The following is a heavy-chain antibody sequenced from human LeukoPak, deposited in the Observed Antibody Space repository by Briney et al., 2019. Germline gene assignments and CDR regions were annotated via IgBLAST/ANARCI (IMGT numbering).Heavy chain of an antibody. CDR1: GDSVSSNCAA. J-gene: IGHJ5*02. D-gene: IGHD6-13*01. Sequence: PSQTLSLTCAISGDSVSSNCAAWNWIRQSPSRGLEWLGRTYYRSKWYNDYADSVKGRITINPDTSKNLFSLQLNSVTPEDTAIYYCTRVEYSSSWTPLPFGPWGQGTLVTVSS. V-gene: IGHV6-1*01. CDR3: TRVEYSSSWTPLPFGP. CDR2: TYYRSKWYN.